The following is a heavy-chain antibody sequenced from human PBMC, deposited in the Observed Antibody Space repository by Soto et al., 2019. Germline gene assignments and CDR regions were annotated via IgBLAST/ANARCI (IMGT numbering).Heavy chain of an antibody. J-gene: IGHJ4*02. Sequence: QVQLQESGPRLVSPSQTLSLTCTVSGGSISSAAYCWSWIRQSPDKGLEWIGHIYDGGTTYSSPSLKARVTISTDTSDTQFSLKLSSVSAADTAVYYCARGPSGDKIDYWGQGIQVTVSS. CDR1: GGSISSAAYC. V-gene: IGHV4-30-4*01. D-gene: IGHD7-27*01. CDR2: IYDGGTT. CDR3: ARGPSGDKIDY.